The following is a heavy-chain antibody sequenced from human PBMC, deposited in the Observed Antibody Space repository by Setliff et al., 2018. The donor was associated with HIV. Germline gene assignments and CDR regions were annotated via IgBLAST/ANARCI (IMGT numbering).Heavy chain of an antibody. V-gene: IGHV1-18*01. CDR1: GYTFTSYG. CDR2: ISTYNGRT. D-gene: IGHD6-13*01. J-gene: IGHJ3*02. Sequence: ASVKVSCKASGYTFTSYGISWVRQAPGQGLEWMGWISTYNGRTDYVQKLQDRVTMTTDTYTSTAYMDLRSLISDDTAVYYCARGFSRWYGAFDMWGQGTVVTVSS. CDR3: ARGFSRWYGAFDM.